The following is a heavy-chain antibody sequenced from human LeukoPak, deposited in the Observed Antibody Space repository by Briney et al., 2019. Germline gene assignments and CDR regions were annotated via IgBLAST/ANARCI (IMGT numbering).Heavy chain of an antibody. J-gene: IGHJ5*02. CDR2: FDREDGKT. D-gene: IGHD6-6*01. CDR1: GYTLTELS. CDR3: IAKLEFSRSSLSVYNWFGH. V-gene: IGHV1-24*01. Sequence: ASVKVSCKVSGYTLTELSIHWVRQAPGQGLEWMGGFDREDGKTIYSQKFQGRVTMTEDTSTATAYMALSSLRSEDTAVYYCIAKLEFSRSSLSVYNWFGHWGQGTLVTVSS.